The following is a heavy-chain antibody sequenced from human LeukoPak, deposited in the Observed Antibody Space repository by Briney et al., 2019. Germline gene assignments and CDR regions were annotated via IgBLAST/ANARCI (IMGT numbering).Heavy chain of an antibody. Sequence: SETLSLTCSVSGGSISDYYWTWIRRPPGKGMEWIGYISYSGSTNYNPSLKSRVTISVDTSKNQFSLKLSSVTAADTAVYYCARAQEDYDSSGYGYWGQGTLVTVSS. CDR2: ISYSGST. CDR3: ARAQEDYDSSGYGY. D-gene: IGHD3-22*01. J-gene: IGHJ4*02. V-gene: IGHV4-59*12. CDR1: GGSISDYY.